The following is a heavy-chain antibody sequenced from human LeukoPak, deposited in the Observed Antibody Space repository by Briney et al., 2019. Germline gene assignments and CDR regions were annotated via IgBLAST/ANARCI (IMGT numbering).Heavy chain of an antibody. V-gene: IGHV1-18*01. CDR1: GYTFTTYG. CDR3: AREGRQASGYDWMGGEFDY. CDR2: ISAYNGNT. J-gene: IGHJ4*02. Sequence: GASVKVSCKASGYTFTTYGITWVRQAPGQGLEWMGWISAYNGNTKYAQKFQGRVSMTADTSTSTAYMELRSLRSDDTAVYYCAREGRQASGYDWMGGEFDYWGQGTLVTASS. D-gene: IGHD5-12*01.